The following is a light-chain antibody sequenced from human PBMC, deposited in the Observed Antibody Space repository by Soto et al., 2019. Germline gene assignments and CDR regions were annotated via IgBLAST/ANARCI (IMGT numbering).Light chain of an antibody. CDR1: QSVSGTY. J-gene: IGKJ1*01. Sequence: GRASLCGRVCQSVSGTYLAWYQHKPGQAPRLLIYGASSRATGIPDRFIRSGSGTDVTLMIRTLELGEFAVNCWEQDAKSFLGFGQGTKVDIK. V-gene: IGKV3-20*01. CDR3: EQDAKSFLG. CDR2: GAS.